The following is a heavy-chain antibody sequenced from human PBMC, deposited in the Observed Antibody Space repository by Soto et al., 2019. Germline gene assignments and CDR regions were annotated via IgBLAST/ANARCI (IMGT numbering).Heavy chain of an antibody. CDR1: GDSITSGVHY. J-gene: IGHJ4*02. CDR2: IFYSGPT. D-gene: IGHD3-16*01. V-gene: IGHV4-31*03. Sequence: QVQLQESGPGLVKPSQTLSLTCTVSGDSITSGVHYWSWIRQLPGKGLEWIGYIFYSGPTYYNPALKTRVTTSVDTSMNQFSLKLDSVIAADTPVYYSASGRVMLTFGGASEEWGIDSWGQGTLVTVSS. CDR3: ASGRVMLTFGGASEEWGIDS.